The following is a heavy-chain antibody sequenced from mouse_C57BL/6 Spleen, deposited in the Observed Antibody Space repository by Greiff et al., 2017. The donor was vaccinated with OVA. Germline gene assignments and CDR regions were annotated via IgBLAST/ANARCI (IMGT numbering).Heavy chain of an antibody. CDR3: ARGPIYYDYQSWCAY. Sequence: EVQLQQSGPELVKPGASVKMSCKASGYTFTDYNMHWVKQSHGKSLEWIGYINPNNGGTSYNQKFKGKATLTVNKSSSTAYMELRSLTSEDSAVYYCARGPIYYDYQSWCAYWGQGTLVTVSA. V-gene: IGHV1-22*01. CDR1: GYTFTDYN. J-gene: IGHJ3*01. D-gene: IGHD2-4*01. CDR2: INPNNGGT.